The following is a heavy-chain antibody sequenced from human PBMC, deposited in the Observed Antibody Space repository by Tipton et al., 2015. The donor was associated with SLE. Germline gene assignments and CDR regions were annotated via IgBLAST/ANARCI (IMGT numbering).Heavy chain of an antibody. D-gene: IGHD2-15*01. J-gene: IGHJ4*02. CDR1: GGSISSSNYY. CDR3: ARGSVVADDF. CDR2: MYFSGNT. V-gene: IGHV4-39*07. Sequence: TLSLTCTVFGGSISSSNYYWAWIRQSPGKALEWVGSMYFSGNTYYNPSLKRRVAISVDTSKNQLSLKLTSVTAADTAVYYCARGSVVADDFWGQGTLVTVSS.